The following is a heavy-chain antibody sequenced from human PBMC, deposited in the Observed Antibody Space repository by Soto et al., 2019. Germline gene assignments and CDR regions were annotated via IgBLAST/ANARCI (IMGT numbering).Heavy chain of an antibody. D-gene: IGHD2-8*01. Sequence: EVQLVESGGGLVQPGRSLRLSCAASGFTFDDYAMHWVRQAPGKGLEWVSGISWNSGSIGYADSVKGRFTISRDNAKNSLYLQMNSLRAEDTALYYCAKDILLGVMVYAIGAFDIWGQGTMVTVSS. V-gene: IGHV3-9*01. CDR2: ISWNSGSI. CDR1: GFTFDDYA. J-gene: IGHJ3*02. CDR3: AKDILLGVMVYAIGAFDI.